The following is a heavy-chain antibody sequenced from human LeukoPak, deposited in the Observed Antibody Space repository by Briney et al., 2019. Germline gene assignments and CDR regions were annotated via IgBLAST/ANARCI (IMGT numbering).Heavy chain of an antibody. CDR3: ASSQVAYDILTGYYIRGAFDI. D-gene: IGHD3-9*01. CDR1: GGSISSSSYY. Sequence: SETLSLTCTVSGGSISSSSYYWGWIRQPPGKGLEWIGSIYHSGSTYYNPSLKSRVTISVDTSKNQFSLKLSSVTAADTAVYYCASSQVAYDILTGYYIRGAFDIWGQGTMVTVSS. V-gene: IGHV4-39*07. J-gene: IGHJ3*02. CDR2: IYHSGST.